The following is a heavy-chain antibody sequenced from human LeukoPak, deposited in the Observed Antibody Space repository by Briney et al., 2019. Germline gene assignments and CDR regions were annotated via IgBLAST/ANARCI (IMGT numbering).Heavy chain of an antibody. CDR1: GHIFTGYY. CDR3: ARSGDDGYCSSASCYSYYNYGMDV. CDR2: INPNSGGT. J-gene: IGHJ6*02. Sequence: ASVKVSCKASGHIFTGYYIHWVRQAPGQGLEWMGRINPNSGGTNYAQNFQGRVSMTRDTSISTAYMELSRLGSDDTAIYYCARSGDDGYCSSASCYSYYNYGMDVWGQGTTVTVPS. D-gene: IGHD2-2*01. V-gene: IGHV1-2*06.